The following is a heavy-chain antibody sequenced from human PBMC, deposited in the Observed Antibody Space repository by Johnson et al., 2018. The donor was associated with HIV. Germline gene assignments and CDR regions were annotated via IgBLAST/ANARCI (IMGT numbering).Heavy chain of an antibody. CDR2: INWNGGST. CDR1: GFIFSSYG. CDR3: ARARGQLTRGDDAFDI. Sequence: EMQLVESGGGVVQPGGSLRLSCAASGFIFSSYGMSWVRQAPGKGLEWVSGINWNGGSTGYADSVKGRFTISRDNAKNSLYLQMNSLRGEDTALYYCARARGQLTRGDDAFDIWGQGTMVTVSS. D-gene: IGHD6-13*01. V-gene: IGHV3-20*04. J-gene: IGHJ3*02.